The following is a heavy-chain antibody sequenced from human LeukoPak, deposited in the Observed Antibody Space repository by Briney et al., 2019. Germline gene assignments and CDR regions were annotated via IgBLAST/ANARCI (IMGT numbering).Heavy chain of an antibody. D-gene: IGHD5-12*01. CDR1: GFTFSDYY. CDR2: ITSSGDDI. Sequence: GGSLRLSCAASGFTFSDYYMSWIRQAPGKGLEWVAYITSSGDDIYYADSVKGRFTISRDNAKNALFLRMSSLRVEDTATYYCASVIVATSGDFWGQGTLVSVSS. V-gene: IGHV3-11*01. CDR3: ASVIVATSGDF. J-gene: IGHJ4*02.